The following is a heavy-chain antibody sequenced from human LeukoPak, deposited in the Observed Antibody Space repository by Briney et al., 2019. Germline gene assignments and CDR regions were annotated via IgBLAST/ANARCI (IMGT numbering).Heavy chain of an antibody. CDR3: AKGRFLEWLLQDWFDP. J-gene: IGHJ5*02. CDR2: ISGSGGST. CDR1: GFTFSSYA. V-gene: IGHV3-23*01. D-gene: IGHD3-3*01. Sequence: GGSLRLSCAASGFTFSSYAMSWVRQAPGKGLEWVSAISGSGGSTYYADSVKGRFTISRDNSKNTLYLQMNSLRAEDTAVYYCAKGRFLEWLLQDWFDPWGQGTLVTVSS.